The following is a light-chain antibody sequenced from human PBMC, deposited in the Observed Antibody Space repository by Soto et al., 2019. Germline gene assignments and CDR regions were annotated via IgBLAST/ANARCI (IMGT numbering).Light chain of an antibody. CDR3: LQYSSWLLT. J-gene: IGKJ4*01. CDR1: QSVTTN. V-gene: IGKV3-15*01. Sequence: EIVMTQSPATLSVSPGERATLSCWASQSVTTNLAWYQQKPGQAPRLLIYGASTRATGIPARFSGSGSGTEFTLTISSLQSEDFALYYCLQYSSWLLTFGGGTKVEIK. CDR2: GAS.